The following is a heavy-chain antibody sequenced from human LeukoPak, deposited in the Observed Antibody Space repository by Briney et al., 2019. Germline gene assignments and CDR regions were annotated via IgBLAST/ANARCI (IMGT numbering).Heavy chain of an antibody. J-gene: IGHJ5*02. Sequence: SETLSLTCTVSGGSISSYYWSWIRQPPGKGLEWIGYIYYSGSTNYNPSLKSRVTISVDTSKNQFSLKLSSVTAADTAVYYCARKSNNWFDPWGQGTLVTVSS. CDR2: IYYSGST. V-gene: IGHV4-59*01. CDR3: ARKSNNWFDP. CDR1: GGSISSYY.